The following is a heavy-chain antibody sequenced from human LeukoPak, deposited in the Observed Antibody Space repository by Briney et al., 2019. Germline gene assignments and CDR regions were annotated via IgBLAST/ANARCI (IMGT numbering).Heavy chain of an antibody. D-gene: IGHD6-13*01. J-gene: IGHJ6*03. Sequence: PSETLSLTCTVSGYSISSGYYWGWIRQPPEKGPEWIGSIYHTGSTYYNPSLKSRVTISVDTSKNQFSLKLSSVTAADTAVYYCARTTEAHSWRTRYYDYYMDVWGKGTTVTVSS. V-gene: IGHV4-38-2*02. CDR2: IYHTGST. CDR3: ARTTEAHSWRTRYYDYYMDV. CDR1: GYSISSGYY.